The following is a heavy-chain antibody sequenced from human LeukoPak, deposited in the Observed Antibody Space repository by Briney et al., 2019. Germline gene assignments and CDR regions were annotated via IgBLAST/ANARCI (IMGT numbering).Heavy chain of an antibody. CDR1: GYSFTNYW. CDR2: IYPGDSDT. CDR3: ARHLSPGSGCYLVFDF. D-gene: IGHD6-19*01. Sequence: GESLKISCKGSGYSFTNYWIGWVRQMPVKGLEWMGIIYPGDSDTRYSPSFQGQVTISADKSISTAYLQWSCLKASDTAMYYCARHLSPGSGCYLVFDFWGQGTLVTVSS. V-gene: IGHV5-51*01. J-gene: IGHJ4*02.